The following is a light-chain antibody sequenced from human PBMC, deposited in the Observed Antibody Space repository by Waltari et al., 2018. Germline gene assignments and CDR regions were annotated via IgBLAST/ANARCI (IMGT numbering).Light chain of an antibody. V-gene: IGKV1-39*01. CDR2: TAS. Sequence: DIQMTQSPSSLSASVGYRVTIFCRAGQHISRSVNWYQHKPGKAPKLLMSTASSLQSGVPSRFSGSGSGTDFTLTISSLQLEDFATYYCQQSYSISYTFGQGTKLDIK. CDR3: QQSYSISYT. CDR1: QHISRS. J-gene: IGKJ2*01.